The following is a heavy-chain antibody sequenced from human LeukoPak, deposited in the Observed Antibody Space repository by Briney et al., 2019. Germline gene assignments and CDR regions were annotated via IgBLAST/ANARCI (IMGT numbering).Heavy chain of an antibody. V-gene: IGHV3-53*05. J-gene: IGHJ4*02. D-gene: IGHD4-17*01. CDR3: VTPGPTVTGGFEY. Sequence: QAGGSLRLSCAASGFTFSSYSMNWVRQAPGKGLEWVSVIYSGGSTYYTDSVKGRFTISRDNSKNTLYLQMTSLTSEDTAVYYCVTPGPTVTGGFEYWGQGTLVTVSS. CDR1: GFTFSSYS. CDR2: IYSGGST.